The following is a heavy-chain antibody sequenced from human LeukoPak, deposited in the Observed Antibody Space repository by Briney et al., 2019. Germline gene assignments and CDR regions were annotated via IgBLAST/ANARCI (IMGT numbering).Heavy chain of an antibody. Sequence: GGSLRLSCAASGFTFRSYGMHWVRQAPGKGLEWVAVIWYDGSNKYYADSVKGRFTVSRDNSKNTLYLQMNSLRAEDTAVYYCATAVASSSGWYADYWGQGTLVTVSS. CDR2: IWYDGSNK. CDR3: ATAVASSSGWYADY. D-gene: IGHD6-19*01. J-gene: IGHJ4*02. V-gene: IGHV3-33*01. CDR1: GFTFRSYG.